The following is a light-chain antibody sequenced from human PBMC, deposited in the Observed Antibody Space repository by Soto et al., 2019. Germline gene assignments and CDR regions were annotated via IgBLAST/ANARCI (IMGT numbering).Light chain of an antibody. J-gene: IGKJ4*01. CDR1: QSVSSN. V-gene: IGKV3-15*01. Sequence: EIVMTQSPVTLSVSPGERATLSCRASQSVSSNLAWYQQKPGQAPRLLIHGASTRATGIPARFSGSGSGTEFTLTISSLQSEDFAVYYCQQYNEWPPVTFGGGTKVDI. CDR3: QQYNEWPPVT. CDR2: GAS.